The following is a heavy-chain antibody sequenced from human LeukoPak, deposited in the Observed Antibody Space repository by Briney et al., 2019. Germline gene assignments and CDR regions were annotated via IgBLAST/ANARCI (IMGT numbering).Heavy chain of an antibody. CDR1: EFTFSSYW. J-gene: IGHJ4*02. CDR2: IKQDGSEK. V-gene: IGHV3-7*02. Sequence: GGSLRLSCAASEFTFSSYWMSWVRQAPGKGLEWVANIKQDGSEKYYVDSVKGRFTISRDNAKNSLYLQMNSLRAEDTAVYYCATHILRYVDWSSLKTVLCPAYWGQGTLVTVSS. CDR3: ATHILRYVDWSSLKTVLCPAY. D-gene: IGHD3-9*01.